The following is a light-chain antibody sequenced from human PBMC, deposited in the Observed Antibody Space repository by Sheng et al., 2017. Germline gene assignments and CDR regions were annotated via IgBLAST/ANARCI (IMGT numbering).Light chain of an antibody. J-gene: IGKJ2*01. CDR2: RAS. CDR1: QSISIW. V-gene: IGKV1-5*03. Sequence: DIQMTQSPSTLSASVGDRVTITCRASQSISIWLAWYQQKPGKAPNLLIYRASNLESGVPSRFSGSGSGTEFTLTISSLQPDDFATYSCQHYYTYPYTFGQGTKLEIK. CDR3: QHYYTYPYT.